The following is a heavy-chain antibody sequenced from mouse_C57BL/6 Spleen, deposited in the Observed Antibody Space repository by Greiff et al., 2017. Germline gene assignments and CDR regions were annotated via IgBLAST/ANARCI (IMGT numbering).Heavy chain of an antibody. Sequence: QVQLQQPGAELVKPGASVKLSCKASGYTFTSYWMHWVKQRPGRGLEWIGRIDPNSGGTKYNEKFKSKATLTVDQPSSTAYMQLSSLTSEDSAVYYCARDDGYYGEKGYFDVWGTGTTVTVSS. CDR1: GYTFTSYW. J-gene: IGHJ1*03. D-gene: IGHD2-3*01. CDR3: ARDDGYYGEKGYFDV. V-gene: IGHV1-72*01. CDR2: IDPNSGGT.